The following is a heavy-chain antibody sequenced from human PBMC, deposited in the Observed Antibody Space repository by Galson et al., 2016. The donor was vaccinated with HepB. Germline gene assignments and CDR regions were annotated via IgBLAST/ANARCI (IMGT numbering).Heavy chain of an antibody. Sequence: SLRLSCAASGFTLNNFGMHWVRQAPGKGLEWVAVISYDGSNKYYADSVKGRFTITRDNSKNTLYLQMNNPRPEDTAGYYCAKGTLNSDISTVYFSYYFDYWGQGTLVTVSS. J-gene: IGHJ4*02. V-gene: IGHV3-30*18. CDR1: GFTLNNFG. CDR3: AKGTLNSDISTVYFSYYFDY. CDR2: ISYDGSNK. D-gene: IGHD3-9*01.